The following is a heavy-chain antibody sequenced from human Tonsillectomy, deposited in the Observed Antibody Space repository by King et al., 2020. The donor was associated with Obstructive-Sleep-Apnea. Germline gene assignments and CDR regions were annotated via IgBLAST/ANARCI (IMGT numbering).Heavy chain of an antibody. CDR1: GFTFEDYG. Sequence: VQLVESGGGLVQPGRSLRISCAASGFTFEDYGMYWVRQAPGKGLEWVSGISWNSGSIGYADSVKGRFTISRDNAKNSLYLQMNSLRVEDTALYYCAKDSHSREPRYYFHYWGQGTLVTVSS. V-gene: IGHV3-9*01. D-gene: IGHD1-14*01. J-gene: IGHJ4*02. CDR3: AKDSHSREPRYYFHY. CDR2: ISWNSGSI.